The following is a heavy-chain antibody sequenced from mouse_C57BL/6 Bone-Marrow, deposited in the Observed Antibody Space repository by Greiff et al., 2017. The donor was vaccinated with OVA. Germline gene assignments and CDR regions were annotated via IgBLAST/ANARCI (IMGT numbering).Heavy chain of an antibody. CDR2: IDPSDSET. J-gene: IGHJ2*01. V-gene: IGHV1-52*01. CDR3: ARAPSPWGDYFDC. CDR1: GYTFTSYW. Sequence: QVQLQQPGAELVRPGSSVKLSCKASGYTFTSYWMHWVKQRPIQGLEWIGNIDPSDSETHYNQKFKDKATLTVAKSSSTAYLQLSSLTSEDSAVYYCARAPSPWGDYFDCWGQGTTLTVSS.